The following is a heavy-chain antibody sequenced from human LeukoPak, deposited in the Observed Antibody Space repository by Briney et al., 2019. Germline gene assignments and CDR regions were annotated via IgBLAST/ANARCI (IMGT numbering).Heavy chain of an antibody. D-gene: IGHD4-17*01. J-gene: IGHJ4*02. V-gene: IGHV4-59*01. Sequence: SETLSLTCTVSGGSISSYYWSWIRQPPGKGLEWIGYIYYSGSTNYNPSLKSRVTISVATSKTQFSLKLSSVTAADTAVYYCARARRRNYGAPDYWGQGTLVTVSS. CDR1: GGSISSYY. CDR3: ARARRRNYGAPDY. CDR2: IYYSGST.